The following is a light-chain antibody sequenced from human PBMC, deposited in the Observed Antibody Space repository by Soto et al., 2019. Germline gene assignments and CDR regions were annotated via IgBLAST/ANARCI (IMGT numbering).Light chain of an antibody. V-gene: IGLV1-44*01. J-gene: IGLJ1*01. Sequence: QSVLTQPPSASGTPGQTVTISCSGSSSNIGSNTVNWYQQLPGTAPKLLIYSNNQRPSGVPDRFSGSKSGTSASLAISGLQSEDEADYYCAAWDDSLSVPYVFGTGTKLTVL. CDR1: SSNIGSNT. CDR3: AAWDDSLSVPYV. CDR2: SNN.